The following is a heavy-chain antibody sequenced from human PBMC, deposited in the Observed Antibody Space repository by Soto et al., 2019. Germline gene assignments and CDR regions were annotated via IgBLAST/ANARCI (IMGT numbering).Heavy chain of an antibody. J-gene: IGHJ4*02. Sequence: TGGSLRLSCAASGFTFSSYGMHWVRQAPGKGLEWVAVIWYDGSNKYYADSVKGRFTISRDNSKNTLYLQMNSLRAEDTAVYYCARAPTYTFGGVIVHPFDYWGQGTLVTVSS. V-gene: IGHV3-33*01. CDR2: IWYDGSNK. D-gene: IGHD3-16*02. CDR3: ARAPTYTFGGVIVHPFDY. CDR1: GFTFSSYG.